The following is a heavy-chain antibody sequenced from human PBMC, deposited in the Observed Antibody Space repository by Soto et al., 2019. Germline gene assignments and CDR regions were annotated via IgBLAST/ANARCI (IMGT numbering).Heavy chain of an antibody. Sequence: GGSLRLSCAASGFGFSTHALSWVRQAPGKGLEWLSSITNTGITTHYADSVKGRFTISRENSRNTLHLQMNNLRVDDTAVYYCARGFSAGKGSPPDFWGQGSLVTVSS. CDR2: ITNTGITT. CDR1: GFGFSTHA. D-gene: IGHD6-13*01. CDR3: ARGFSAGKGSPPDF. J-gene: IGHJ4*02. V-gene: IGHV3-23*01.